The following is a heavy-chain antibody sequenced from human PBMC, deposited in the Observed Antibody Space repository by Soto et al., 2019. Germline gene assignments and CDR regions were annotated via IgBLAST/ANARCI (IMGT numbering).Heavy chain of an antibody. CDR3: ANGIAVAGTGAFDI. CDR2: IIPILGIA. D-gene: IGHD6-19*01. Sequence: QVQLVQSGAEVKKPGSSVKVSCKASGGTFSSYTISWVRQAPGQGLEWMGRIIPILGIANYAQKFQGRVTITADNSTSTAYMELSSLRSEDTAVYYCANGIAVAGTGAFDIWGQGTMVTVSS. CDR1: GGTFSSYT. J-gene: IGHJ3*02. V-gene: IGHV1-69*02.